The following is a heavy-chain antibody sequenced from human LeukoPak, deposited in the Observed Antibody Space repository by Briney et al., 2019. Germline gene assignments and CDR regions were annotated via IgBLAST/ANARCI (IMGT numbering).Heavy chain of an antibody. Sequence: PGGSLRLSCAASGFTFSNYWMSWVRQAPGKGLEWVANIKGDGSSKYYMDSVKGRFTISRDNAKSSLYLQTNTLRAEDTAVYYCATSHDSSGNDWGQGTLVTVSS. CDR1: GFTFSNYW. CDR2: IKGDGSSK. V-gene: IGHV3-7*03. D-gene: IGHD3-22*01. J-gene: IGHJ4*02. CDR3: ATSHDSSGND.